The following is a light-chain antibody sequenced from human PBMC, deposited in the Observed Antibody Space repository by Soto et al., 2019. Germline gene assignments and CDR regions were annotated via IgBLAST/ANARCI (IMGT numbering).Light chain of an antibody. V-gene: IGKV2D-29*01. J-gene: IGKJ2*01. CDR1: QSLQHSDGRTY. CDR3: NESIQLPPAYT. Sequence: DIVMTQTPLSLSVTPGQPASISCKSSQSLQHSDGRTYLYWYLQKTGQPPQLLIYEVSNRFSGVTDRFSGSGARTDFTLKISRVEAEDVGVYYCNESIQLPPAYTFGQGTKLEIK. CDR2: EVS.